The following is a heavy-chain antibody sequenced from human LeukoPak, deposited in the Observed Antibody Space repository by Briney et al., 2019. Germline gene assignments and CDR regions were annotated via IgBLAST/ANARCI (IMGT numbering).Heavy chain of an antibody. J-gene: IGHJ4*02. Sequence: GGSLRLSCAASGFTFSDYYMSWIRQAPGKGLEWVSATSGSGGSTYYADSVKGRFTISRDNAKNTLYLQMNSLRAEDTAVYYCARDQGSWYSLDYFDYWGQGTLVTVSS. CDR3: ARDQGSWYSLDYFDY. CDR2: TSGSGGST. V-gene: IGHV3-11*04. D-gene: IGHD6-13*01. CDR1: GFTFSDYY.